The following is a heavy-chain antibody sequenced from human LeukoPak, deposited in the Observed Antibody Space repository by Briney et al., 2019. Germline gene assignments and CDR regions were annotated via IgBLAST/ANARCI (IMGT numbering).Heavy chain of an antibody. J-gene: IGHJ4*02. Sequence: PSETLSLTCTVSGGSIRSYYWSWIRQPPGKGLEWIGYIYYSGSTNYNPSLKSRVSISVDTSKNQFSLKLSSVTAADTAVYYCARPNFNDYSIDYWGQGTLVTVPS. D-gene: IGHD4-11*01. CDR2: IYYSGST. CDR1: GGSIRSYY. CDR3: ARPNFNDYSIDY. V-gene: IGHV4-59*08.